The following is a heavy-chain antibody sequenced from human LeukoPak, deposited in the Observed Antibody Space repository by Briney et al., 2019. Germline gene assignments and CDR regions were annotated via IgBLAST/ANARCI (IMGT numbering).Heavy chain of an antibody. J-gene: IGHJ4*02. D-gene: IGHD6-13*01. CDR1: GFILRTYW. V-gene: IGHV5-10-1*01. CDR3: ARRARYRSSLPLDF. Sequence: PGESLKSSCHTSGFILRTYWSAWVRQKPGKGLEWMGIVDPTDPDVAYSPSFQGHVTMSTDTSISTVYLQWSSLEASDTAVYFCARRARYRSSLPLDFWGQGTLVTVSS. CDR2: VDPTDPDV.